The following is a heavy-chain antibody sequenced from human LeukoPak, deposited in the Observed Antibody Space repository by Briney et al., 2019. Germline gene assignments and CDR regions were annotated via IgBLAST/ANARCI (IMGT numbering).Heavy chain of an antibody. Sequence: SETLSLTCAVYGGSFSGYYWSWIRQPPGKGLEGIGEINHSGSTNYNPSIKSRGTISVDTSKNQFSLNLTYVTDADTAVYYCARLYIGGYSRSTNYNWFDPWGQGTLVTVSS. V-gene: IGHV4-34*01. J-gene: IGHJ5*02. CDR2: INHSGST. D-gene: IGHD6-13*01. CDR1: GGSFSGYY. CDR3: ARLYIGGYSRSTNYNWFDP.